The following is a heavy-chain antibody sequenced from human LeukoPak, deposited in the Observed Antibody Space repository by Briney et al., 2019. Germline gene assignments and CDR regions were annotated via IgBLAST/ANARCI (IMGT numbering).Heavy chain of an antibody. V-gene: IGHV3-30*03. CDR1: GFTFSNYG. D-gene: IGHD3-22*01. J-gene: IGHJ4*02. CDR3: ARDTADYYYDTSGYVDY. Sequence: GGSLRLSCAASGFTFSNYGIHWVRQAPGRGLEWVAVISYDGNKKYYADSVKGRFTISRDNSKNTLYLQMNTLRAEDTAVYYCARDTADYYYDTSGYVDYWGQGTLVTVSS. CDR2: ISYDGNKK.